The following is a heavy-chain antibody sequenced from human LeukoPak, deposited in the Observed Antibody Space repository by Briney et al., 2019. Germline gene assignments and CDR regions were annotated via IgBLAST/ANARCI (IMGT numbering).Heavy chain of an antibody. Sequence: GGSLRLSCAASGFTFSTYWMSWVRQAPGKGLEWVANIGHDGSVKYHVDSVKGRFTISRDNAKNSLYLQMNSLRAEDTALYYCAKDSSGGYSYGFFGEYLRSRPDYYYYYGMDVWGQGTTVTVSS. D-gene: IGHD5-18*01. CDR3: AKDSSGGYSYGFFGEYLRSRPDYYYYYGMDV. V-gene: IGHV3-7*03. CDR1: GFTFSTYW. CDR2: IGHDGSVK. J-gene: IGHJ6*02.